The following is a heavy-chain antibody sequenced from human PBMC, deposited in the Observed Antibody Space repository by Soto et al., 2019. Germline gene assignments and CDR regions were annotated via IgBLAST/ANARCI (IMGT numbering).Heavy chain of an antibody. CDR3: ASIYDSSGYYYGNNWFDP. D-gene: IGHD3-22*01. V-gene: IGHV4-30-4*01. CDR2: IYYSGST. CDR1: GGSLSSGDYY. J-gene: IGHJ5*02. Sequence: SETLSLTCTVSGGSLSSGDYYWSWIRQPPGKGLEWIGYIYYSGSTYYNPSLKSRVTISVDTSKNQFSLKLSSVTAADTAVYYCASIYDSSGYYYGNNWFDPWGQGTLVTVSS.